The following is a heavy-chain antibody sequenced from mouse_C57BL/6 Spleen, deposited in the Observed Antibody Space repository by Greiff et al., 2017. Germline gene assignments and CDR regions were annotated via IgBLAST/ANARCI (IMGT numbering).Heavy chain of an antibody. CDR1: GFTFSSYG. V-gene: IGHV5-6*01. J-gene: IGHJ2*01. Sequence: EVKLMESGGDLVKPGGSLKLSCAASGFTFSSYGMSWVRQTPDKRLEWVATISSGGSYTYYPDSVKGRFTISRDNAKNTLYLQMSSLKSEDTAMYYCARQDWDGYYFDYWGQGTTLTVSS. D-gene: IGHD4-1*01. CDR2: ISSGGSYT. CDR3: ARQDWDGYYFDY.